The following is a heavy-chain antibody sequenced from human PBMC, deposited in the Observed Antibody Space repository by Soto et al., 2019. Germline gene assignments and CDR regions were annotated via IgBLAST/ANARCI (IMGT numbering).Heavy chain of an antibody. Sequence: PSETLSLTCTVSGGSISSSSYYWGWIRQPPGKGLEWIGSMYYSGSTYYNPSLESRVTLSVDTSKKQFSLKLSSVTAAVSAVYYCATYYGGNSVDYWGQGTLVTVAS. CDR3: ATYYGGNSVDY. V-gene: IGHV4-39*01. J-gene: IGHJ4*02. CDR1: GGSISSSSYY. D-gene: IGHD4-17*01. CDR2: MYYSGST.